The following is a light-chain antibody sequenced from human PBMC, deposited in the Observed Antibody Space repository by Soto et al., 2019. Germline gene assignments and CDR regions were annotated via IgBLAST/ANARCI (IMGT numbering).Light chain of an antibody. CDR2: DAS. CDR3: QQYNNWPGT. V-gene: IGKV3D-15*01. Sequence: EIVMTQSPATLSASPGERASLSCRASESVRTSLAWYQQKPGQAPRLLIYDASTRATGIPARFSGSGSGTEFTLTISSLQAEDFAVYHCQQYNNWPGTFGQGIKVEIK. CDR1: ESVRTS. J-gene: IGKJ1*01.